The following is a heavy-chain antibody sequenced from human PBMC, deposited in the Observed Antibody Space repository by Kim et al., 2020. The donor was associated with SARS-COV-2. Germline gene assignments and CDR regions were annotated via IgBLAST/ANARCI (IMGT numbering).Heavy chain of an antibody. D-gene: IGHD3-10*01. CDR2: INTYSGNT. CDR1: GYTFSDYG. CDR3: ARDLKLPATIRGDGDRLDGMDV. J-gene: IGHJ6*02. Sequence: ASVKVSCKTSGYTFSDYGVSWVRQAPGQGLEWMGWINTYSGNTNYAQMFRGRVTLTIDASASTAYMELRSLRSDDSAVYYCARDLKLPATIRGDGDRLDGMDVWGQGTTVIVSS. V-gene: IGHV1-18*01.